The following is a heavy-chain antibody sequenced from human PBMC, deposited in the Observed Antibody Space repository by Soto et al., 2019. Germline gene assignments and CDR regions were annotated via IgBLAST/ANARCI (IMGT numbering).Heavy chain of an antibody. CDR3: ARQRAKLKNWFDP. V-gene: IGHV4-39*01. CDR2: IYYSGST. J-gene: IGHJ5*02. D-gene: IGHD2-15*01. Sequence: PSETLSLTCTVSGGSISSSSYYWGWIRQPPGKGLEWIGSIYYSGSTYYNPSLKSRVTISVDTSKSQFSLKLSSVTAADTAVYYCARQRAKLKNWFDPWGQGTLVTVSS. CDR1: GGSISSSSYY.